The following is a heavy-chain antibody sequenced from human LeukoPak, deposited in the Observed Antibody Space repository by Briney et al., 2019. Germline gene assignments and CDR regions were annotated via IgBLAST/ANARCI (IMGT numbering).Heavy chain of an antibody. D-gene: IGHD6-13*01. CDR1: GGSISSYY. J-gene: IGHJ4*02. Sequence: SETLSLTCTVSGGSISSYYWSWIRQPPGKGLEWIGYIYYSGSTNYNPSLKSRVTISVDTSKNQFPLKLSSVTAADTAVYYCARGLMMAVAGRGEFHYWGQGTLVTVSS. CDR3: ARGLMMAVAGRGEFHY. V-gene: IGHV4-59*01. CDR2: IYYSGST.